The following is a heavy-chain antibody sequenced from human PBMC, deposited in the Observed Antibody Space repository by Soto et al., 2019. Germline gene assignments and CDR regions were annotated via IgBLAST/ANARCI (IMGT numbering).Heavy chain of an antibody. CDR2: ITPMFGKP. CDR3: ARLLAPVYGMDV. J-gene: IGHJ6*02. CDR1: GGTFSRYT. Sequence: QVQLVQSGPEVKKPGSSVKVSCKASGGTFSRYTINWVRQAPGQGLEWMGGITPMFGKPNYAQKFQGRVTITADESTSTAYMELSSLRSEDTAVYYCARLLAPVYGMDVWGQGTTVTVSS. V-gene: IGHV1-69*01.